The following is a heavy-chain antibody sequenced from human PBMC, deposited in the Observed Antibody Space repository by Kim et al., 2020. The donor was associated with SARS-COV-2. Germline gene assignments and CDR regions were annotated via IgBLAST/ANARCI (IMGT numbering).Heavy chain of an antibody. CDR2: IYYSGST. CDR1: GGSISSGGYY. V-gene: IGHV4-31*03. Sequence: SETLSLTCTVSGGSISSGGYYWSWIRQHPGKGLEWIGYIYYSGSTYYNPSLKSRVTISVDTSKNQFSLKLSSVTAADTAVYYCAREGAEGPILTGYHNWFDPWGQGTLVTVSS. CDR3: AREGAEGPILTGYHNWFDP. D-gene: IGHD3-9*01. J-gene: IGHJ5*02.